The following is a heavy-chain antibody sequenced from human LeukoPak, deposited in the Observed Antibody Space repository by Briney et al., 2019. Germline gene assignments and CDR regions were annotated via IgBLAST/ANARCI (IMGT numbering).Heavy chain of an antibody. CDR1: GFTFSSYS. D-gene: IGHD1-26*01. Sequence: GRSLRLSCAASGFTFSSYSMNWVRQAPGKGLEWVSSISSSSSYIYYADSVKGRFTISRDNAKNSLYLQMSSLRAEDTAVYYCARHGSGALYAFDIWGQGTMVTVSS. V-gene: IGHV3-21*01. CDR2: ISSSSSYI. J-gene: IGHJ3*02. CDR3: ARHGSGALYAFDI.